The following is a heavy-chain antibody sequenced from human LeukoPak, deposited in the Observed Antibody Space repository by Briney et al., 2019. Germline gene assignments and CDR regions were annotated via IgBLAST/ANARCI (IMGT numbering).Heavy chain of an antibody. CDR2: IIPIFGTA. D-gene: IGHD1-26*01. CDR3: AGDLRVGATNWFDP. J-gene: IGHJ5*02. Sequence: GASVKVSCKASGGTFSSYAISWVRQAPGQGLEWMGRIIPIFGTANYAQKFQGRVTITTDESTSTAYMELSSLRSEDTAVYYCAGDLRVGATNWFDPWGQGTLVTVSS. CDR1: GGTFSSYA. V-gene: IGHV1-69*05.